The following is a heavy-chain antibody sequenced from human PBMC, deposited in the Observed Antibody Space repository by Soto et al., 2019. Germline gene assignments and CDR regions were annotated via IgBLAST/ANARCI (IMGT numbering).Heavy chain of an antibody. CDR3: ARGTKVAVAGTPDNWFDP. J-gene: IGHJ5*02. Sequence: WGSLRLSCAASGFTFSDYYMSWIRQDPGKGLEWVSYISSSSSYTNYADSVKGRFTISRDNAKNSLYLQMNSLRAEDTAVYYCARGTKVAVAGTPDNWFDPWGQGTLVTVS. V-gene: IGHV3-11*06. CDR1: GFTFSDYY. D-gene: IGHD6-19*01. CDR2: ISSSSSYT.